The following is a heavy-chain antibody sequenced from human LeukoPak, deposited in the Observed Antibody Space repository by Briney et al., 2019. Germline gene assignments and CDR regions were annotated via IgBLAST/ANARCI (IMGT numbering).Heavy chain of an antibody. CDR1: GGSISSSSYY. Sequence: SAALSLTCTVSGGSISSSSYYWGWIRQPPGKGLEWIGSIYYSGSTYYNPSLKSRVTISVDTSKNQFSLKLSSVTAADTAVYYCARHLPTSGSYPYYYYYYMDVWGKGTTVTVSS. V-gene: IGHV4-39*01. D-gene: IGHD1-26*01. CDR3: ARHLPTSGSYPYYYYYYMDV. J-gene: IGHJ6*03. CDR2: IYYSGST.